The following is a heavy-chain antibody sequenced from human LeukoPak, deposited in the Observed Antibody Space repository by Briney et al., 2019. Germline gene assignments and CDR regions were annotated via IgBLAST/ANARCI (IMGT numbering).Heavy chain of an antibody. V-gene: IGHV3-21*01. Sequence: GGSLRLSCAASGFTFSSYSMNWVRQAPGKGLEWVSSISSSSSYIYYADSVKGRFTISRDNAKNSLYLQMNSLRAEDTAVYYCASDSAGYSGQMGYWGQGTLVTVSS. CDR2: ISSSSSYI. D-gene: IGHD5-12*01. J-gene: IGHJ4*02. CDR3: ASDSAGYSGQMGY. CDR1: GFTFSSYS.